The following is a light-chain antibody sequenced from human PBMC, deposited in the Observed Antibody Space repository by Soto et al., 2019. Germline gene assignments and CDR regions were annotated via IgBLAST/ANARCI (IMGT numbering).Light chain of an antibody. CDR3: SSYTTSSTLI. CDR2: EVT. CDR1: SSDVGAYNY. Sequence: QSVLTQPASVSGSPGQSITISCTGTSSDVGAYNYVSWYQQHPGKVPKLMTYEVTSRPSGVSYRFSGSKFGNTASLTISGLQAEDEADYYCSSYTTSSTLIFGGGTKLTVL. V-gene: IGLV2-14*01. J-gene: IGLJ2*01.